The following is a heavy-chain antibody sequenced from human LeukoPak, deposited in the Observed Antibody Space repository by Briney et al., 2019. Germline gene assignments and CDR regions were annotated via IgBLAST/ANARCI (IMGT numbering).Heavy chain of an antibody. CDR1: GGSFSGYY. V-gene: IGHV4-34*01. CDR3: ARLECPDSSGYYERDDAFDI. D-gene: IGHD3-22*01. CDR2: INHSGST. Sequence: SETLSLTCAVYGGSFSGYYWSWIRQPPGKGLEWIGEINHSGSTNYNPSLKSRVTISVDTSKNQFSLKLSSVTAADTAVYYCARLECPDSSGYYERDDAFDIWGQGTMVTVSS. J-gene: IGHJ3*02.